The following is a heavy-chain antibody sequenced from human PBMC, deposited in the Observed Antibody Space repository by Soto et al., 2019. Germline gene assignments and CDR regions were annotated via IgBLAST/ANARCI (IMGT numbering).Heavy chain of an antibody. J-gene: IGHJ4*02. Sequence: GGSLRLSCAASGFIFSSYAMSWVRQAPGKGLEWVSGITGSGGNTYFVDSAKGRFTISRDNSKNTLYLQMSSLRAEDTAVYYCAKGVRPYYYYSSGYSFDHWGQGTLVTVSS. CDR3: AKGVRPYYYYSSGYSFDH. V-gene: IGHV3-23*01. CDR1: GFIFSSYA. CDR2: ITGSGGNT. D-gene: IGHD3-22*01.